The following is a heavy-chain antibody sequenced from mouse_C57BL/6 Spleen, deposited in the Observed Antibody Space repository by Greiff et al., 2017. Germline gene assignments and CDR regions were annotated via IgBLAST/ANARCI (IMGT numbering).Heavy chain of an antibody. J-gene: IGHJ1*03. Sequence: QVQLQQSGAELVRPGASVTLSCKASGYTFTDYEMHWVKQTPVHGLEWIGAIDPETGGTAYNQKFKGKAILTADKSSSTAYMELRSLTSEDSAVYYCTRSHDYGSSDWYFDVWGTGTTVTVSS. CDR3: TRSHDYGSSDWYFDV. CDR2: IDPETGGT. V-gene: IGHV1-15*01. CDR1: GYTFTDYE. D-gene: IGHD1-1*01.